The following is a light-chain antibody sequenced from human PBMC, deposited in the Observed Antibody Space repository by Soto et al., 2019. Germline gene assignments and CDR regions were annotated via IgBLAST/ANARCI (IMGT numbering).Light chain of an antibody. J-gene: IGLJ2*01. CDR2: GNS. Sequence: QSVLTQPPSVSGAPGQRVTISCTGSSSNIGAGYDVHWYQQLPGTAPKLLIYGNSNRPSGVPDRFSGSKSGTSASLAITGLQAEDEADYYCQSYDSSLSGPRFGGGTKVTVL. V-gene: IGLV1-40*01. CDR1: SSNIGAGYD. CDR3: QSYDSSLSGPR.